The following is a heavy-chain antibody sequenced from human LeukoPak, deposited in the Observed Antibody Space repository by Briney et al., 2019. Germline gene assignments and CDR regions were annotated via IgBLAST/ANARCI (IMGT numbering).Heavy chain of an antibody. CDR3: ARGPQMEQQLVQYYYYGMDV. Sequence: GASVKVSCKASGYTFTSYYMHWVRQAPGQGLEWMGIINLSGGSTSYAQKFQGRVTMTRDTSTSTVYMELSSLRSEDTAVYYCARGPQMEQQLVQYYYYGMDVWGQGTTVTVSS. CDR1: GYTFTSYY. D-gene: IGHD6-13*01. J-gene: IGHJ6*02. CDR2: INLSGGST. V-gene: IGHV1-46*01.